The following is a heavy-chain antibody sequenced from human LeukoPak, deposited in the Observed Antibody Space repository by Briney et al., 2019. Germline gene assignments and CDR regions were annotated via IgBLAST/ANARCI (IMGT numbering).Heavy chain of an antibody. CDR2: IYYSGST. V-gene: IGHV4-59*08. D-gene: IGHD3-22*01. CDR3: AIRLYDSSGYYYFDY. Sequence: SETLSLICTVSGGSISSYYWSWIRQPPGKGLEWIGYIYYSGSTNYNPSLKSRVTISVDTSKNQFSLKLSSVTAADTAVYYCAIRLYDSSGYYYFDYWGQGTLVTVSS. CDR1: GGSISSYY. J-gene: IGHJ4*02.